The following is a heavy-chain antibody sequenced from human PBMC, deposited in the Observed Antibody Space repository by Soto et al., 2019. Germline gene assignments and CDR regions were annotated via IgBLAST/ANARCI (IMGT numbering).Heavy chain of an antibody. CDR2: IKSKTDGGTA. CDR3: NTFSSSGLDY. D-gene: IGHD6-19*01. J-gene: IGHJ4*02. V-gene: IGHV3-15*01. Sequence: GGSLRLSCAASGFTFINAWMSWVRQAPGKGLEWVGRIKSKTDGGTADYAAPVKGRFTIPRDDSKNTLHLQMNSLKTEDTAVYYCNTFSSSGLDYWGQGTLVTVSS. CDR1: GFTFINAW.